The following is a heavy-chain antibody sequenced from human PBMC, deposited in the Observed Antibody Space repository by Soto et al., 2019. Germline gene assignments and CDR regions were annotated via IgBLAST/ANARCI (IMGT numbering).Heavy chain of an antibody. CDR3: ARSPPSSYYGGSGTFDY. CDR2: AYHSGST. J-gene: IGHJ4*02. D-gene: IGHD3-10*01. Sequence: QLQLQESGPGLVRPSGTLSLTCAVSGGFTSTNNWWSWVRQHPGKGLEWIGDAYHSGSTEYNPSLKSRRSISVDKSKNQISLKLTSATAADTAVYYCARSPPSSYYGGSGTFDYWGQGTLVTVSS. V-gene: IGHV4-4*02. CDR1: GGFTSTNNW.